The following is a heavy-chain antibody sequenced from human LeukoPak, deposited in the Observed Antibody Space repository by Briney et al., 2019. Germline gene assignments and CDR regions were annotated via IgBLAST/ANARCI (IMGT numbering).Heavy chain of an antibody. CDR1: GFTFSSYS. V-gene: IGHV3-21*01. Sequence: GGSLRLSCAASGFTFSSYSMNWVSQAPGKGLEWLSPISSSSSYIYYADSVKGRFTISRDNAKNSLYLQMNSLRAEDTAVYYCARDGEGQGDYWGQGTLVTVSS. CDR2: ISSSSSYI. J-gene: IGHJ4*02. CDR3: ARDGEGQGDY. D-gene: IGHD3-10*01.